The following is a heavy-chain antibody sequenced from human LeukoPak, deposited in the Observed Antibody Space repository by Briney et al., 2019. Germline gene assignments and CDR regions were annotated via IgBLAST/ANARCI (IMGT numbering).Heavy chain of an antibody. Sequence: ASVKVSCKASGGTFSSYAISWVRQAPGQGLEWMGGIIPIFGTADYAQKFQGRVTIIADESTSTAYMELSSLRSEDTAVYYCARGSYGPRAFDYWGQGTLVTVSS. CDR2: IIPIFGTA. D-gene: IGHD5-18*01. J-gene: IGHJ4*02. V-gene: IGHV1-69*13. CDR1: GGTFSSYA. CDR3: ARGSYGPRAFDY.